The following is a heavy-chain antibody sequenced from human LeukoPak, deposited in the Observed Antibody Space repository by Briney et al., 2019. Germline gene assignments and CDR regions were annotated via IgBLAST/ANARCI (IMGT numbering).Heavy chain of an antibody. V-gene: IGHV1-69*04. D-gene: IGHD3-10*01. CDR1: GGTFISYA. J-gene: IGHJ4*02. Sequence: ASVTVSFKASGGTFISYAISWVRQAPGQGLEWMGRIIPILGIANYAQKFQGRVTITADKSTSTAYMELSSLRSEDTAVYYCARGAMVRGVIIMDYWGQGTLVTVSS. CDR3: ARGAMVRGVIIMDY. CDR2: IIPILGIA.